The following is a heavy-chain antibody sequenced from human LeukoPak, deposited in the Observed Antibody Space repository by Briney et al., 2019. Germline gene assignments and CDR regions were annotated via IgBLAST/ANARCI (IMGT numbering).Heavy chain of an antibody. CDR2: INHSGST. CDR3: ARYGCSGGSCYDY. V-gene: IGHV4-34*01. Sequence: SETLSLTCAVYGGSFSGYYWSWIRQPPGKGLEWIGEINHSGSTNYNPSLKSRATISVDTSKNQFSLKLSSVTAADTAVYYCARYGCSGGSCYDYWGQGTLVTVSS. D-gene: IGHD2-15*01. J-gene: IGHJ4*02. CDR1: GGSFSGYY.